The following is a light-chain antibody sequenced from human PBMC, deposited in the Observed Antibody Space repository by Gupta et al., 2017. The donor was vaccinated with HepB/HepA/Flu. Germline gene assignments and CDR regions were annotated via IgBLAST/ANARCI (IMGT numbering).Light chain of an antibody. J-gene: IGLJ2*01. CDR2: RSN. CDR3: AAWDDSLRGVV. V-gene: IGLV1-47*01. CDR1: SFNLASNY. Sequence: QSVLTQSPSASATPGRRVTISCSGGSFNLASNYVYWYQQFPGMAPKLLIYRSNQRPSGVPDRCSGSKSGTSASLAISGLRSEDEADYYCAAWDDSLRGVVFGGGTKLTVL.